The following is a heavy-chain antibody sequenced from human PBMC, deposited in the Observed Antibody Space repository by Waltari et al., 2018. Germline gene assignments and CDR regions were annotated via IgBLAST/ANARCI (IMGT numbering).Heavy chain of an antibody. Sequence: QLQLQESGPGLVKPSETLSLPCSVSVASISSSNYYWGWIRQPPGKGLEWIGSMFNGGSTYYNPSLKSRVTISVDTSKNQFSLRLNSVTAADTAIYYCARHGYSGGWFDPWGQGTLVTVSS. CDR2: MFNGGST. CDR3: ARHGYSGGWFDP. J-gene: IGHJ5*02. CDR1: VASISSSNYY. D-gene: IGHD4-17*01. V-gene: IGHV4-39*01.